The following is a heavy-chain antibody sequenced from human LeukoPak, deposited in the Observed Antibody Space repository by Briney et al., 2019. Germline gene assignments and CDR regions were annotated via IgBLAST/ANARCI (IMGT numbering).Heavy chain of an antibody. CDR1: GGSFSGYY. CDR2: INHSGRT. D-gene: IGHD2-15*01. J-gene: IGHJ4*02. CDR3: ATFYGGGIRDY. V-gene: IGHV4-34*01. Sequence: PSETLSLTCAVYGGSFSGYYWSWIRQSPGKGLEWIGEINHSGRTTDNPSLKSRVAISVDTSKNKFSLWLNSVTAADTAVYYCATFYGGGIRDYWGQGTLVTVS.